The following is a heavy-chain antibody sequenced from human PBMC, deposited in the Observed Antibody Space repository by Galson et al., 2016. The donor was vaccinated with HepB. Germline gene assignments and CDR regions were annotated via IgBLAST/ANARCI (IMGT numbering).Heavy chain of an antibody. V-gene: IGHV4-34*01. D-gene: IGHD3-10*01. CDR3: ASRLVTVVRGVVRGWFDP. J-gene: IGHJ5*02. CDR2: ICPSGRT. CDR1: GGTFSAYC. Sequence: SETLSLTCAVYGGTFSAYCWNWMRQSPGKGLEWIGEICPSGRTNDNPTLKSRVTMSVDTSKRQFYLTLTSVTAADTAVYYCASRLVTVVRGVVRGWFDPWGQGTPVTVSS.